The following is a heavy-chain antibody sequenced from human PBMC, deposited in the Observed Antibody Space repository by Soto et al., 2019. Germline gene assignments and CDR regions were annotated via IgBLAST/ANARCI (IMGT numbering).Heavy chain of an antibody. D-gene: IGHD3-22*01. CDR1: GFTFSSYG. V-gene: IGHV3-30*18. Sequence: QVQLVESGGGVVQPGRSLRLSCAASGFTFSSYGMHWVRQAPGKGLEWVAVISYDGSNKYYADSVKGRFTISRDNSKNTLYLQMNSLRAEDTAVYYCANKYYDSSGYYYIFGYWGQGTLVTVSS. CDR2: ISYDGSNK. J-gene: IGHJ4*02. CDR3: ANKYYDSSGYYYIFGY.